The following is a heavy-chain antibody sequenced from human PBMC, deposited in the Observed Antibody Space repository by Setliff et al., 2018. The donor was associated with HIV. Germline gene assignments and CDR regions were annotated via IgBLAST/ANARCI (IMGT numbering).Heavy chain of an antibody. V-gene: IGHV4-59*01. CDR1: GGSISSYY. D-gene: IGHD6-25*01. Sequence: SETLSLTCTVSGGSISSYYWSWIRQPPGKGLEWIAYIYDTGSTNYNPSLKSRVTISVDTSKNQFSLNLSSVTAADTAVYYCARMSVSAAVYFDSWGQGTLVTVSS. CDR3: ARMSVSAAVYFDS. J-gene: IGHJ4*02. CDR2: IYDTGST.